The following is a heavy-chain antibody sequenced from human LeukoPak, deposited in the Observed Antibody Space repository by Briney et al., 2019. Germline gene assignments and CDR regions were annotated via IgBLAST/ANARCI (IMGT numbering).Heavy chain of an antibody. Sequence: GGSLRLSCAASGFTFSSYGMHWVRQAPGKGLEWVAFIRYDGSNKYYADSVKGRFTISRDNSRNTLYLQMNSLRAEDTAVYYCAKSVAGPPYYYYYYMDVWGKGTTVTVSS. V-gene: IGHV3-30*02. D-gene: IGHD6-19*01. CDR2: IRYDGSNK. CDR3: AKSVAGPPYYYYYYMDV. J-gene: IGHJ6*03. CDR1: GFTFSSYG.